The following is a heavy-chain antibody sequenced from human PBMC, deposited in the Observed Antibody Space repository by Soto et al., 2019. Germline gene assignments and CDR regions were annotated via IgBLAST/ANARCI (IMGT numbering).Heavy chain of an antibody. CDR1: GAPITWGDYS. V-gene: IGHV4-30-2*01. CDR3: ARGRVVVPAAVIFNCLDP. J-gene: IGHJ5*02. D-gene: IGHD2-2*01. Sequence: SETLSLTCAISGAPITWGDYSWNWLRQPPGQGLEWIGYIFHGGSTYYNPSLRSRVTISVERSRTQFSLKMSSVTAADTAVYYCARGRVVVPAAVIFNCLDPWGQGALVTVAS. CDR2: IFHGGST.